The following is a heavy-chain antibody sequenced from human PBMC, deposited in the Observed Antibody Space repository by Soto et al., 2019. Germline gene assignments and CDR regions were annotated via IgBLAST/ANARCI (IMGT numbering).Heavy chain of an antibody. D-gene: IGHD2-2*01. J-gene: IGHJ5*02. V-gene: IGHV1-3*01. CDR2: INAGNGNT. CDR1: GYTFTSYA. CDR3: AREDIVVVPAVTASGFDP. Sequence: QVQLVQSGAEVKKPGASVKVSCKASGYTFTSYAMHWVRQAPGQRLEWMGWINAGNGNTKYSQKCQGRVTITRDTSASTAYMELSSLRSEDTAVYYCAREDIVVVPAVTASGFDPWGQGTLVTVSS.